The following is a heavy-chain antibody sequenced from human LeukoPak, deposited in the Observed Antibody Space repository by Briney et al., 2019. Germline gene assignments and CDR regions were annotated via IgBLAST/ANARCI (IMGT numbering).Heavy chain of an antibody. Sequence: RGESLEIYRQGSRYLFTSYWIGRVRQLPGKGLEWMGIIYPGDSDTRYSPSFQGQVTISADKSISTAYLQWSSLKASDTAMYYCARKRGSPGIAAPPDAFDIWGQGTMVTVSS. J-gene: IGHJ3*02. CDR2: IYPGDSDT. D-gene: IGHD6-13*01. CDR1: RYLFTSYW. CDR3: ARKRGSPGIAAPPDAFDI. V-gene: IGHV5-51*01.